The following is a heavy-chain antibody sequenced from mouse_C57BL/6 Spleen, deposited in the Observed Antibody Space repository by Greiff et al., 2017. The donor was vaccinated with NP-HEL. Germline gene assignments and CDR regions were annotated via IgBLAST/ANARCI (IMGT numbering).Heavy chain of an antibody. D-gene: IGHD3-2*02. CDR2: ISSGSSTI. CDR3: AKQLRLREFAY. J-gene: IGHJ3*01. Sequence: EVQLQESGGGLVKPGGSLKLSCAASGFTFSDYGMHWVRQAPEKGLEWVAYISSGSSTIYYADTVKGRFTISRDNAKTTLFLQMTSLRSEDTAMYYCAKQLRLREFAYWGQGTLVTVSA. CDR1: GFTFSDYG. V-gene: IGHV5-17*01.